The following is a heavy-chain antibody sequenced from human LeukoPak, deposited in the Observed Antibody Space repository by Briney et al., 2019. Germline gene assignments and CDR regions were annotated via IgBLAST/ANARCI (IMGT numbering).Heavy chain of an antibody. Sequence: GGSLRLSCAASGFTFSYYAVQWVRQAPGKRLEWMAIVSSDGSKENHADSVKGRFTISRDNSKNTLYLHMNSLRVEDTAVYYCARGGYSGYDFIVLAFDIWGQGTMVTVSS. CDR1: GFTFSYYA. J-gene: IGHJ3*02. D-gene: IGHD5-12*01. CDR3: ARGGYSGYDFIVLAFDI. CDR2: VSSDGSKE. V-gene: IGHV3-30*04.